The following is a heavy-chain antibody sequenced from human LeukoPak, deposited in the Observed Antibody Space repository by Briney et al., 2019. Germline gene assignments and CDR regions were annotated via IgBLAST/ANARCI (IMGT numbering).Heavy chain of an antibody. CDR1: GGTFSNYA. V-gene: IGHV1-69*01. D-gene: IGHD5-12*01. Sequence: SVKVSCKASGGTFSNYAISWVRQAPGQGLEWMGGIIPIFGATNHAQKFQGRVTVTADASTGLAHVELRSLRSEDTAVYYCATTPPYSGFDFHDGWGQGTLVTVSS. CDR2: IIPIFGAT. CDR3: ATTPPYSGFDFHDG. J-gene: IGHJ4*02.